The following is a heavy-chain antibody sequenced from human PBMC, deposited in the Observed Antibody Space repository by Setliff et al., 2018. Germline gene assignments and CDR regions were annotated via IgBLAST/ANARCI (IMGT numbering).Heavy chain of an antibody. D-gene: IGHD6-19*01. CDR3: ARDLEVAVASGHCFDP. V-gene: IGHV3-20*04. Sequence: PGESLKISCAASGFTFNNYAMAWVRQAPGKGLEWVSDISWNGGRTNYADSVKGRFTISRDNAKNFLYLQMNSLRGDDTAFYYCARDLEVAVASGHCFDPWGQGTLVTVS. CDR2: ISWNGGRT. CDR1: GFTFNNYA. J-gene: IGHJ5*02.